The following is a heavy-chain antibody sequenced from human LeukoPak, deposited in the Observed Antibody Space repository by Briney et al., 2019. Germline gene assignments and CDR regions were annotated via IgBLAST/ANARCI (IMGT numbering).Heavy chain of an antibody. J-gene: IGHJ4*02. CDR2: IYTSGST. V-gene: IGHV4-61*02. CDR3: ARDAGGFWSGYFDY. Sequence: SETLSLTCTVSGGSISSGSYYWSWIRQPAGKGLEWIGRIYTSGSTNYNPSLKSRVTISVDTSKNQFSLKLSSVTAADTAVYYCARDAGGFWSGYFDYWGQGTLVTVSS. D-gene: IGHD3-3*01. CDR1: GGSISSGSYY.